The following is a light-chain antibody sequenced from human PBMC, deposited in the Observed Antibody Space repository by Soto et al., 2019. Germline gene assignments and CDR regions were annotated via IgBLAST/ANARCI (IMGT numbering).Light chain of an antibody. CDR3: CSYASSSSYV. V-gene: IGLV2-23*01. Sequence: QSAPAQPASVSGSPGQSITISCSGTTSDVGGYNLVSWYQQHTAKAPKLLIYEGTQRPSGVSSRFSGSKSGNTASLTISGLQAEDEADYYCCSYASSSSYVFGTGTQGHRP. CDR2: EGT. J-gene: IGLJ1*01. CDR1: TSDVGGYNL.